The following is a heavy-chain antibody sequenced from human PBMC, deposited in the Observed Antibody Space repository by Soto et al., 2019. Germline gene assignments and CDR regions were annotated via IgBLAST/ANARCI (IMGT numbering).Heavy chain of an antibody. CDR1: GFTFSDYY. CDR2: ISDSATTM. CDR3: ARDTAFISSGLFNP. D-gene: IGHD3-22*01. J-gene: IGHJ5*02. V-gene: IGHV3-11*01. Sequence: GGSLRLSCTASGFTFSDYYMSWIRQAPGKGLEWISHISDSATTMYYADSVKGRFTISRDNARKSLFLHMNSLRAEDTAVYYRARDTAFISSGLFNPWGQGTLVTVSS.